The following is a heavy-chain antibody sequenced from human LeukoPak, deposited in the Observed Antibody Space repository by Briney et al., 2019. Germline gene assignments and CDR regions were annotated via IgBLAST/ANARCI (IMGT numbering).Heavy chain of an antibody. V-gene: IGHV4-34*01. CDR2: INHSGST. Sequence: SETLSLTCAVYGGSFSGYYWSRIRQPPGKGLEWIGEINHSGSTNYNPSLKSRVTISVDTSKNQFSLKLSSVTAADTAVYYCVRVVVAATFDYWGQGTLVTVSS. CDR1: GGSFSGYY. D-gene: IGHD2-15*01. J-gene: IGHJ4*02. CDR3: VRVVVAATFDY.